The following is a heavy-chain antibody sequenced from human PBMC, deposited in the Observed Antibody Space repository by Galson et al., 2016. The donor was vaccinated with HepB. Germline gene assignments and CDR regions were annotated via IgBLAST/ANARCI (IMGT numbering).Heavy chain of an antibody. CDR3: ATRDCSGGSCYSAAPGYWYFDL. V-gene: IGHV3-48*02. CDR1: GFTFSSYT. D-gene: IGHD2-15*01. CDR2: IRSSSSSI. J-gene: IGHJ2*01. Sequence: SLRLSCAASGFTFSSYTMNWVRQAPGKGLEWVSYIRSSSSSIYYADSVKGRFTISRDNAKNSLYLQMNSLRDEDTAVYYCATRDCSGGSCYSAAPGYWYFDLWGRGTLVTVSS.